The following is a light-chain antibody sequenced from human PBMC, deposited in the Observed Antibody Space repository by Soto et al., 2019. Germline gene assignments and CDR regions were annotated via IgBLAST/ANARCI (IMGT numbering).Light chain of an antibody. V-gene: IGLV2-8*01. CDR1: SGDVWGYNY. Sequence: QSVLSQPTSSSGSPGQSGPIPCTGTSGDVWGYNYFSGYQQHPGKAPKVMIYEVNRRPSGVPDRFSGSKPGNTASLTVSGLQAEDEADYYCSSYAGRGNVFGTRTKVTV. J-gene: IGLJ1*01. CDR3: SSYAGRGNV. CDR2: EVN.